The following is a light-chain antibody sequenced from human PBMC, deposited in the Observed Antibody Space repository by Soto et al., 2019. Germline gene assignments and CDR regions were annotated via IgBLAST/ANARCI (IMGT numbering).Light chain of an antibody. J-gene: IGKJ5*01. CDR2: DAS. CDR1: QSFSSY. Sequence: EIVLTQSPATLSLSPGERATLSCRASQSFSSYLAWYQQKPGQAPRLLIYDASKRATGIPARFSGRGSGTDFTPTISSREPEDFAVYYCQQRSNWPPVITFGQGTRLEIK. CDR3: QQRSNWPPVIT. V-gene: IGKV3-11*01.